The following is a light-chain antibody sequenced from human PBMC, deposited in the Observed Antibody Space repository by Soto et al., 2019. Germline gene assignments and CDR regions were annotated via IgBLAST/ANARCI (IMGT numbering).Light chain of an antibody. CDR2: GAS. CDR3: QQYGGSPYT. J-gene: IGKJ2*01. Sequence: EIVLTQSPGTLSLSPGERATLSCRASQSVRSNYLAWYQQKPGQAPRLLIYGASSMATGIPDRFSGTGSGTDFTLTISRLEPEDFAVYYCQQYGGSPYTVGQGTKLEIK. V-gene: IGKV3-20*01. CDR1: QSVRSNY.